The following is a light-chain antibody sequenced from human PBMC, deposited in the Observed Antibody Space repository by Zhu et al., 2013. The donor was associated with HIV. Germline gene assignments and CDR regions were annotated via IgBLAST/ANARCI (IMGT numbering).Light chain of an antibody. CDR2: QDT. V-gene: IGLV3-1*01. Sequence: SYELTQPPSVSVSPGQTASITCSGDELGDKYACWYQQRPGQSPVLVIYQDTKRPSGIPERFSGSSSGTTVTLTISGAQVEDEADYYCAVWDDSLQGVLFGGGTKVTVL. CDR3: AVWDDSLQGVL. J-gene: IGLJ3*02. CDR1: ELGDKY.